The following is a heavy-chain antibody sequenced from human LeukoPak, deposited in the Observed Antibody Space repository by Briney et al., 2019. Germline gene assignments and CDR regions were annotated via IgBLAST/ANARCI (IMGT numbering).Heavy chain of an antibody. J-gene: IGHJ5*02. Sequence: PSETLSLTCTVSGGSISSSSYYWSWIRQPPGKGLEWIGYIYYSGSTNYNPSLKSRVTISVDTSKNQFSLKLSSVTAADTAVYYCARHDEDPYNWFDPWGQGTLVTVSS. CDR2: IYYSGST. CDR1: GGSISSSSYY. V-gene: IGHV4-61*05. CDR3: ARHDEDPYNWFDP.